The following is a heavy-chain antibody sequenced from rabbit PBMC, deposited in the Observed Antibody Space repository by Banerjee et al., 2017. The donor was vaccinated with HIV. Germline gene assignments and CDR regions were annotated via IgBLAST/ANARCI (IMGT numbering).Heavy chain of an antibody. V-gene: IGHV1S40*01. J-gene: IGHJ4*01. CDR2: IYAGSSGST. CDR1: GFSFSNNFY. Sequence: QSLEESGGDLVKPGASLTLTCTASGFSFSNNFYMCWVRQAPGKGLEWIACIYAGSSGSTYYASWAKGRFTISKTSSTTVTLQMTSLTAADTATYFCARDRNDADGHATFDLWGPGTLVTVS. D-gene: IGHD6-1*01. CDR3: ARDRNDADGHATFDL.